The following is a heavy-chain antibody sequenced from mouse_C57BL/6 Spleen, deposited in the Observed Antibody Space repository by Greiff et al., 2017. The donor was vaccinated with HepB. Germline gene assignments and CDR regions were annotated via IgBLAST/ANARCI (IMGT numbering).Heavy chain of an antibody. CDR3: ARSRPYDGYYEYYFDY. V-gene: IGHV8-12*01. Sequence: QVTLKESGPGILQSSQTLSLTCSFSGFSLSTSGMGVSWIRQPSGKGLEWLAHLYWDDDKRYNPSLKSRLTISKDTSRNQVFLQMTSVDTADTATYYCARSRPYDGYYEYYFDYWGQGTTLTVSS. D-gene: IGHD2-3*01. J-gene: IGHJ2*01. CDR1: GFSLSTSGMG. CDR2: LYWDDDK.